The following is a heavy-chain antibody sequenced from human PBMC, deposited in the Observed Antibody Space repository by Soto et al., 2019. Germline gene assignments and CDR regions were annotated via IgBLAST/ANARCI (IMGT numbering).Heavy chain of an antibody. J-gene: IGHJ6*02. CDR2: IYPGDSDT. Sequence: EVQLVQSGAEVKKPGESLKISCKGSGYSFTSYWIGWVRQMPGKGLEGMGIIYPGDSDTRYSPSFQGQVTISADKSIGTAYLQWGSLKASDTAMYYCARAMIRGKNYYGMEAWGQGTTVTVSS. CDR1: GYSFTSYW. D-gene: IGHD3-10*01. CDR3: ARAMIRGKNYYGMEA. V-gene: IGHV5-51*03.